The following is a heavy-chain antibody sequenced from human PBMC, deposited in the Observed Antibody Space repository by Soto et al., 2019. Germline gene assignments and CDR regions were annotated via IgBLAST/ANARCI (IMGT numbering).Heavy chain of an antibody. D-gene: IGHD6-13*01. V-gene: IGHV4-4*02. J-gene: IGHJ6*02. CDR3: ARFSSPGLYYYFGMDV. CDR1: GFSISNNNW. CDR2: IYHTGTT. Sequence: SETLSLTCAVSGFSISNNNWWTWVRQPPGKGLEWVGDIYHTGTTNYSPSLKSRVTISVDNSKNQFSLRLTSVTAADTAVYYCARFSSPGLYYYFGMDVWGQGTTVTVSS.